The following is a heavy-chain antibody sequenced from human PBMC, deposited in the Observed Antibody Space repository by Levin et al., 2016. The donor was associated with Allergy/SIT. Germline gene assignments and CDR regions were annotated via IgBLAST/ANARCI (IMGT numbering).Heavy chain of an antibody. CDR2: IYHSGST. CDR3: ARVGNGGQWLRDYYYYGMDV. D-gene: IGHD6-19*01. CDR1: GGSISSSNW. Sequence: SETLSLTCAVSGGSISSSNWWSWVRQPPGKGLEWIGEIYHSGSTNYNPSLKSRVTISVDKSKNQFSLKLSSVTAADTAVYYCARVGNGGQWLRDYYYYGMDVWGQGTTVTVSS. V-gene: IGHV4-4*02. J-gene: IGHJ6*02.